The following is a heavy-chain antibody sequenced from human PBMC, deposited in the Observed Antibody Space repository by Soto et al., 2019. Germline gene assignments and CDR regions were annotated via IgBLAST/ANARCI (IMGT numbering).Heavy chain of an antibody. CDR2: IYYRGST. V-gene: IGHV4-30-4*01. CDR1: GGSIKSGDHY. CDR3: ARDLVDCAFDAVCQYYGMDV. J-gene: IGHJ6*02. D-gene: IGHD3-9*01. Sequence: PSETLSLTCSVSGGSIKSGDHYWSWIRQPPGKCLEWIGYIYYRGSTYYNPSLKSRVIISVDTSKNQFSLNLTSLTAADTSVYFCARDLVDCAFDAVCQYYGMDVWGQGTTVTVSS.